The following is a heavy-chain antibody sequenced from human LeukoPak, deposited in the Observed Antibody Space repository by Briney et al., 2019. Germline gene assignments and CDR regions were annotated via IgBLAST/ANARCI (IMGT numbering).Heavy chain of an antibody. D-gene: IGHD4-23*01. CDR1: GYTFASAY. V-gene: IGHV1-2*02. Sequence: ASVKVSCKASGYTFASAYMHWVRQAPGQGLEWVGWINPNSGETKFAPKFQGRVTMTRDTSLSTAFMDLGGLRSDDTAVYCARVLFNSGYDSWGQGSLVTVSS. CDR2: INPNSGET. CDR3: ARVLFNSGYDS. J-gene: IGHJ5*01.